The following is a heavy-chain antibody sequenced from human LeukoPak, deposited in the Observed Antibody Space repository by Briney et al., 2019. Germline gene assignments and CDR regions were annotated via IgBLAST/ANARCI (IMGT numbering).Heavy chain of an antibody. CDR1: GFTFISYG. D-gene: IGHD2-8*01. CDR3: ATEYCTNGVCRRYYFDY. Sequence: PGGSLSLSCAASGFTFISYGMHWVRQAPGKGLEWVAFIRYDGSNKYYADSVKGRFTISRDNSKNTLYLQMNSLRAEDTAVYYCATEYCTNGVCRRYYFDYWGQRTRVTVSS. J-gene: IGHJ4*02. V-gene: IGHV3-30*02. CDR2: IRYDGSNK.